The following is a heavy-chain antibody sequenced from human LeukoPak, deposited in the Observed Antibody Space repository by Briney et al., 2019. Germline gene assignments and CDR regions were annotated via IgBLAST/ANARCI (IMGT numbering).Heavy chain of an antibody. CDR1: GFTFSSYA. D-gene: IGHD3-3*01. V-gene: IGHV3-23*01. CDR2: ISGSGGRT. CDR3: AKVLVLRFLEWLKAYDP. J-gene: IGHJ5*02. Sequence: GGSLRLSCAASGFTFSSYAMSWVRQAPGKGLEWVSAISGSGGRTYYADSVKGRFTISRDNSKNTLYLQMNSLRAEDTAVYYCAKVLVLRFLEWLKAYDPWGQGTLVTVSS.